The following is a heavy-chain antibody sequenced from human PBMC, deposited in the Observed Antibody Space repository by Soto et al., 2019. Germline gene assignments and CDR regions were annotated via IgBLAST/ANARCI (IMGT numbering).Heavy chain of an antibody. V-gene: IGHV1-18*01. Sequence: ASVKVSCKASGYTFTSYGISWVRQAPGQGLEWMGWISAYNGNTNYAQKLQGRVTMTTDTSTSTAYMELRSLRSDDTAVYYCARVGGAAGTWSNGMDVWGQGTTVTVSS. D-gene: IGHD6-13*01. CDR2: ISAYNGNT. CDR1: GYTFTSYG. CDR3: ARVGGAAGTWSNGMDV. J-gene: IGHJ6*02.